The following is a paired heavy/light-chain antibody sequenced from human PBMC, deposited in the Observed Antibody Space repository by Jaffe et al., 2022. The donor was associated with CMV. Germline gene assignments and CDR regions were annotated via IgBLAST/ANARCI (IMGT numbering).Light chain of an antibody. CDR2: AAS. CDR1: QSISSY. CDR3: QQSYSTTWT. Sequence: DIQMTQSPSSLSASVGDRVTITCRASQSISSYLNWYQQKPGKAPKLLIYAASSLQSGVPSRFSGSGSGTDFTLTISSLQPEDFATYYCQQSYSTTWTFGQGTKVEIK. J-gene: IGKJ1*01. V-gene: IGKV1-39*01.
Heavy chain of an antibody. CDR1: GFTFSSYG. V-gene: IGHV3-33*01. D-gene: IGHD5-12*01. J-gene: IGHJ6*02. CDR3: ARARGYSGYDQRYYYYGMDV. Sequence: QVQLVESGGGVVQPGRSLRLSCAASGFTFSSYGMHWVRQAPGKGLEWVAVIWYDGSNKYYADSVKGRFTISRDNSKNTLYLQMNSLRAEDTAVYYCARARGYSGYDQRYYYYGMDVWGQGTTVTVSS. CDR2: IWYDGSNK.